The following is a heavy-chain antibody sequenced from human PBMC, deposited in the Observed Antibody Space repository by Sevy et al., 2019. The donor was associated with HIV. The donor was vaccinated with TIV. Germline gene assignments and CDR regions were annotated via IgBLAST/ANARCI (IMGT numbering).Heavy chain of an antibody. J-gene: IGHJ4*02. CDR3: ARDYDILTGYYIQYYFDY. CDR2: IKQDGSEK. CDR1: GFTFSSYW. Sequence: GGSLRLSCAASGFTFSSYWMSWVRQAPGKGLEWVANIKQDGSEKYYVDSGKGRFTISRDNAKNSLYLQMNSLRAEDTAVYYCARDYDILTGYYIQYYFDYWGQGTLVTVSS. D-gene: IGHD3-9*01. V-gene: IGHV3-7*03.